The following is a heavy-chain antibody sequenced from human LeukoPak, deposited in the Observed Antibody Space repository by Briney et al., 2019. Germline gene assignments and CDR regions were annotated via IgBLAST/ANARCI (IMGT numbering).Heavy chain of an antibody. D-gene: IGHD3-16*01. CDR2: IYTSGST. CDR1: GGSISSYY. V-gene: IGHV4-4*07. CDR3: ARGSDYVPPSRAFDY. J-gene: IGHJ4*02. Sequence: PSETLSLTCTVSGGSISSYYWSWIRQPAGKGLEWIGRIYTSGSTNYNPSLKSRVTISVDTSKNQFSLKLSSVTAADTAVYYCARGSDYVPPSRAFDYWGQGTLVTVSS.